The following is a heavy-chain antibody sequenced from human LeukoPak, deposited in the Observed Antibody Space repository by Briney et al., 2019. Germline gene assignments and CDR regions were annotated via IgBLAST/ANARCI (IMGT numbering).Heavy chain of an antibody. J-gene: IGHJ4*02. CDR3: AKGVPVGIAAAVPPLDY. CDR2: ISGSGGST. D-gene: IGHD6-13*01. V-gene: IGHV3-23*01. Sequence: GGSLRLSCAASGFTLSSYAMSWVRQAPGKGLEGVSAISGSGGSTYYADSVKGRFTISRDNSKNTLYVQMNSLRVEDTAVYYCAKGVPVGIAAAVPPLDYWGQGTLVTVSS. CDR1: GFTLSSYA.